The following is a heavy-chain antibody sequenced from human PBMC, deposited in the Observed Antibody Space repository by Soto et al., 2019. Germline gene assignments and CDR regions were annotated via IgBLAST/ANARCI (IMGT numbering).Heavy chain of an antibody. CDR2: IYWDDDK. Sequence: SGPTLVNPTQTLTLTCTFSGFSLSTSGVGVGWIRQPPGKALEWLALIYWDDDKRYSPSLKSRLTITKDTSKNQVVLTMTNMDPVDTATYYCAHTLASEYYEILTGYYEYFDYWGQGTLVTVSS. CDR3: AHTLASEYYEILTGYYEYFDY. D-gene: IGHD3-9*01. CDR1: GFSLSTSGVG. V-gene: IGHV2-5*02. J-gene: IGHJ4*02.